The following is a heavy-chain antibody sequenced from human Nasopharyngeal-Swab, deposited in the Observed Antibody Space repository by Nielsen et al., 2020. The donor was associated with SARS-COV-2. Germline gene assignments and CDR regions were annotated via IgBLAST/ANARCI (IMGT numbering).Heavy chain of an antibody. CDR1: GFTFHNYA. Sequence: GESLKISCASSGFTFHNYAMSLVLQPPGRGLEWVSSIRGSGSNTYYRDSVKGRFTISRDNSQNTLYLQMNSLRAEDTALYYCAKDGGGWYTSGWYYFDSWGQQILVTVSS. V-gene: IGHV3-23*01. D-gene: IGHD6-19*01. J-gene: IGHJ4*02. CDR3: AKDGGGWYTSGWYYFDS. CDR2: IRGSGSNT.